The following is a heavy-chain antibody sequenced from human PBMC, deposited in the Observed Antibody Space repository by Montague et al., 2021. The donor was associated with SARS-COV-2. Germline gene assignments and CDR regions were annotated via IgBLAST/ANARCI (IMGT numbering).Heavy chain of an antibody. V-gene: IGHV4-61*01. CDR2: MYYTGHT. Sequence: SETLSLTCTVSGASVASGNSYWSWIRRPPGKRLEWIGYMYYTGHTKYXPSLESRVTMPVDPSKNQFSLTLTSVTAADTAVYYCARSRANVPSRPGFDYWGQGALVTVSS. D-gene: IGHD6-6*01. J-gene: IGHJ4*02. CDR1: GASVASGNSY. CDR3: ARSRANVPSRPGFDY.